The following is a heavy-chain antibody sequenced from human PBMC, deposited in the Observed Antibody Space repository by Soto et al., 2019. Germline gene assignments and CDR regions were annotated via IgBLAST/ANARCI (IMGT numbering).Heavy chain of an antibody. V-gene: IGHV1-18*04. CDR3: ARDHYYDSSGCGLYYFDY. Sequence: QVQLVQSGAEVKKPGASVKVSCKASGYTFTSYGISWVRQAPGQGLEWMGWISAYNGNTNYAQKLQGRVTMTTDTSTSTAYMELRSLRSDDTAVYYCARDHYYDSSGCGLYYFDYWGQGTLVTFSS. J-gene: IGHJ4*02. CDR2: ISAYNGNT. D-gene: IGHD3-22*01. CDR1: GYTFTSYG.